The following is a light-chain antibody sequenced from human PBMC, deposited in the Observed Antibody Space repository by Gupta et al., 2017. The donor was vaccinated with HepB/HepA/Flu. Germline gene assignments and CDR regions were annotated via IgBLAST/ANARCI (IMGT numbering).Light chain of an antibody. V-gene: IGKV3-20*01. CDR3: QQYSTSPYT. J-gene: IGKJ2*01. Sequence: FLTQSSGTLSVSPGERATLSCRASESVRNNYVAWYQHQLGQAPRLLIYGTSKRATGIPERFSGSGSGTDCTLTISRLEPEDCAGYYGQQYSTSPYTFGQGTKLEIK. CDR2: GTS. CDR1: ESVRNNY.